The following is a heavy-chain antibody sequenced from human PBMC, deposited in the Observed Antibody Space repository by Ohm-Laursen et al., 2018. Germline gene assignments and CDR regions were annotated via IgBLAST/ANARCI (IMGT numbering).Heavy chain of an antibody. Sequence: ASVKVSCKASGYTFTGYYIHWVRQAPGQGLEWLAWINPNSGVTNYAQKFQGRVTMTRDTSISKAYMELSRLRSDDTAVYYCARIRAAAGYWGQGTLVTVSS. CDR2: INPNSGVT. J-gene: IGHJ4*02. D-gene: IGHD6-13*01. V-gene: IGHV1-2*02. CDR3: ARIRAAAGY. CDR1: GYTFTGYY.